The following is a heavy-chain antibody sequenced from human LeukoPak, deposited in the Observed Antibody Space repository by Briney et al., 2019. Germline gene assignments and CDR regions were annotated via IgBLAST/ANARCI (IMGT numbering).Heavy chain of an antibody. CDR3: ARASYYYDSSGYRRYNWFDP. CDR2: IIRIFGTA. J-gene: IGHJ5*02. V-gene: IGHV1-69*05. Sequence: SVKVSCKASGGTFSSYAISWVRQAPGQGLEWMGRIIRIFGTANYAQKFQGRVTITTDESTSTAYMELSSLRSEDTAVYYCARASYYYDSSGYRRYNWFDPWGQGTLVTVSS. CDR1: GGTFSSYA. D-gene: IGHD3-22*01.